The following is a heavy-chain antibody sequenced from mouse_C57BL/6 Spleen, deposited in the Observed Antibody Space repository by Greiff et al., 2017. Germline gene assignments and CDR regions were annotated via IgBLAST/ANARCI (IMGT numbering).Heavy chain of an antibody. CDR2: IDPSDSYT. CDR3: ARRVGFYGFAY. CDR1: GYTFTSYW. D-gene: IGHD2-3*01. V-gene: IGHV1-69*01. J-gene: IGHJ3*01. Sequence: QVQLQQPGAELVMPGASVKLSCKASGYTFTSYWMHWVKQRPGQGLEWIGEIDPSDSYTNYNQKFKGKSTFTVDKSSSTAYMQLSSLTSEDSAVYYCARRVGFYGFAYWGQGTLVTVSA.